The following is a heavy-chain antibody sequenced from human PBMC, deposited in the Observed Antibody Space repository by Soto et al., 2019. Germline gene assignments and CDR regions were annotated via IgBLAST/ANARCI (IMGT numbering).Heavy chain of an antibody. J-gene: IGHJ6*02. CDR1: GFTFSSYW. CDR2: IKQDGSEK. V-gene: IGHV3-7*01. Sequence: PGGSLRLSCAASGFTFSSYWMSWVRQAPGKGLEWVANIKQDGSEKYYVDSVKGRFTISRDNAKNSLYLQMNSLRAEDTAVYYCARDLYYYDSSAYYVRLGMDVCGQGTTVTVSS. CDR3: ARDLYYYDSSAYYVRLGMDV. D-gene: IGHD3-22*01.